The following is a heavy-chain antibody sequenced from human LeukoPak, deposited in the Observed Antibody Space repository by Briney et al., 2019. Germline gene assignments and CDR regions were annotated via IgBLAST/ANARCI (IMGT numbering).Heavy chain of an antibody. J-gene: IGHJ4*02. Sequence: PGESLKISCEGAGYMINNYWICWVRQMPGKVLEWMGIIYPGDSDTRYSPSFQGHVTISADRSISTAYLQWSSLKASDTAMYYCARQAYTYAPFDYWGQGTLVTVSS. V-gene: IGHV5-51*01. CDR3: ARQAYTYAPFDY. CDR1: GYMINNYW. CDR2: IYPGDSDT. D-gene: IGHD5-18*01.